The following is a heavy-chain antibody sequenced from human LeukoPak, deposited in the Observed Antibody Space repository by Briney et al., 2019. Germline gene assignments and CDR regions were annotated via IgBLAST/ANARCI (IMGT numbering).Heavy chain of an antibody. CDR1: GYTFTSYA. D-gene: IGHD4-23*01. Sequence: SVNVSCKASGYTFTSYAISWVRQAPGQGLEWMGRIIPILGIANYAQKFQGRVTITADKSTSTAYMELSSLRSEDTAVYYCARVGSNSFFDYWGQGTLVTVSS. CDR2: IIPILGIA. V-gene: IGHV1-69*04. J-gene: IGHJ4*02. CDR3: ARVGSNSFFDY.